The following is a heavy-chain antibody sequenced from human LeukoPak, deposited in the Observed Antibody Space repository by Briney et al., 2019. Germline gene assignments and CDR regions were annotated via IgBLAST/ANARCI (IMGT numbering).Heavy chain of an antibody. D-gene: IGHD1-26*01. J-gene: IGHJ4*02. V-gene: IGHV4-38-2*02. CDR2: IYHSGST. CDR3: ARDGGATLGY. CDR1: GFTFSNYV. Sequence: GSLRLSCAASGFTFSNYVMSWIRQPPGKGLEWIGSIYHSGSTYYNPSLKSRVTISVDTSKNQFSLKLSSVTAADTAVYYCARDGGATLGYWGQGTLVTVSS.